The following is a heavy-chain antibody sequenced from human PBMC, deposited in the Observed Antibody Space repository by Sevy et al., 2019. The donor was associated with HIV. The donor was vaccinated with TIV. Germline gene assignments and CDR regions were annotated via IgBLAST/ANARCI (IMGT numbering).Heavy chain of an antibody. CDR3: AREGMSGGYSYGYYYYYGMDV. D-gene: IGHD5-18*01. V-gene: IGHV3-13*01. J-gene: IGHJ6*02. CDR1: GFTFSSYD. CDR2: IGTAGDT. Sequence: GGSLRLSCAASGFTFSSYDMHWVRQATGKGLEWVSAIGTAGDTYYPGSVKGRFTISRENAKNSLYLQMNSLRAVDTAVYYCAREGMSGGYSYGYYYYYGMDVWGQGTTVTVSS.